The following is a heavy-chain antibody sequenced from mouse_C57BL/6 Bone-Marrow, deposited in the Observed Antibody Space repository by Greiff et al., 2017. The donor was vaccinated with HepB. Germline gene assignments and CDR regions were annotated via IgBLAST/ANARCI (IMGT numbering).Heavy chain of an antibody. CDR3: ARGFITTVVADY. V-gene: IGHV1-64*01. D-gene: IGHD1-1*01. Sequence: QVQLQQPGAELVKPGASVKLSCKASGYTFTSYWMHWVKQRPGQGLEWIGMIHPNSGSTNYNEKFKSKATMTVDKSSSTAYMQLSSQTSEDSAVYYCARGFITTVVADYWGQGTTLTVSS. CDR1: GYTFTSYW. J-gene: IGHJ2*01. CDR2: IHPNSGST.